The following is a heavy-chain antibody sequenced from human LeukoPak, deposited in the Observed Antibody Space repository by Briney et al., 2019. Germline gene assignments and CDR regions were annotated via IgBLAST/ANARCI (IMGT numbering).Heavy chain of an antibody. CDR1: GFTFSSYA. J-gene: IGHJ4*02. V-gene: IGHV3-23*01. Sequence: GSLLLSCAASGFTFSSYAMSWVRQAPGKGLEWVSAISGSGGSTYYADSEKGRFTISRDNSKNTLYLQMNSLRAEDTAVYYCAAHPRGYCSSTSCELDYWGQGTLVTVSS. CDR2: ISGSGGST. CDR3: AAHPRGYCSSTSCELDY. D-gene: IGHD2-2*01.